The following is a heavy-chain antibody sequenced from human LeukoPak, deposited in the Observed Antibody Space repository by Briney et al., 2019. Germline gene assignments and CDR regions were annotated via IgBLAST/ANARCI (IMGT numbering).Heavy chain of an antibody. CDR3: ARDRGDGTAGFDY. CDR2: IRYDGSNK. Sequence: GGALRLSCAASGFTFSSYGMHWVRQAPGKGLEGVAFIRYDGSNKYYAGSVTGRFTISSDNSKNTLYLKMNSLRAEDTAVYYCARDRGDGTAGFDYWGPGTLVTVSS. D-gene: IGHD3-16*01. J-gene: IGHJ4*01. V-gene: IGHV3-30*02. CDR1: GFTFSSYG.